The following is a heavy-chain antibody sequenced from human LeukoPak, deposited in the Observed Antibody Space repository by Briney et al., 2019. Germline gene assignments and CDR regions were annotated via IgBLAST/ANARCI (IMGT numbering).Heavy chain of an antibody. D-gene: IGHD1-26*01. V-gene: IGHV1-18*01. CDR2: ISVNRDNT. CDR1: GYTFTNYG. Sequence: ASVKVSCKASGYTFTNYGISWVRQAPGQGLEWMGWISVNRDNTNYAQKLQGRVTMTTDTSTSTAYMELRSLRSDDTAVYYCARGRGKWELLSPFDYWGQGTLVTVSS. CDR3: ARGRGKWELLSPFDY. J-gene: IGHJ4*02.